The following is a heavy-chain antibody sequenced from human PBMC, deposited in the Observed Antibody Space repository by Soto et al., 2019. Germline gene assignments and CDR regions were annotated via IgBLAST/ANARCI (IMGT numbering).Heavy chain of an antibody. D-gene: IGHD3-16*01. CDR3: ARGPCGDKVHY. J-gene: IGHJ4*02. V-gene: IGHV4-30-4*01. CDR2: IFDSGTT. Sequence: PSETLSLTCTVSGGSITSDYSCWSWIRQPPGEGLEWIGHIFDSGTTYTNPSLRSQVAISLDTSKNHFSLTLSSVTAADTAVYYCARGPCGDKVHYGGQGARFPV. CDR1: GGSITSDYSC.